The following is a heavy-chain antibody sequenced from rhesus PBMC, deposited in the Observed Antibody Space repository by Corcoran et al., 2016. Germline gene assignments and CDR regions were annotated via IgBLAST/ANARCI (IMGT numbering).Heavy chain of an antibody. CDR3: ARAPTQYGIRDYFAD. Sequence: QVQLQESGPGLVKPSETLSLTCAVSGYSISSNYWSWIRQPPGKGLELIGYIYGSSGRTYYNPSLESRRTMSTDPSKYPFCLKLSALTSADTSVYYCARAPTQYGIRDYFADSGQGVLVTVSS. CDR1: GYSISSNY. J-gene: IGHJ4*01. V-gene: IGHV4-160*01. D-gene: IGHD4-29*01. CDR2: IYGSSGRT.